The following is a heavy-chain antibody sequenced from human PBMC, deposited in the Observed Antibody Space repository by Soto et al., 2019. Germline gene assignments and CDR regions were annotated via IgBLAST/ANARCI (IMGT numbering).Heavy chain of an antibody. J-gene: IGHJ4*02. V-gene: IGHV3-30-3*01. Sequence: QVQLVESGGGVVQPGRSLRLSCVASGFTFSSYAMHWVRQAPGKGLEWVAVISYDGSNKYYGDSVKGRFTISRDNSKNTLYLQMNSLRAEDTAVYYCARDKYSVTTTLDYWGQGTLVTVSS. CDR1: GFTFSSYA. CDR2: ISYDGSNK. CDR3: ARDKYSVTTTLDY. D-gene: IGHD4-17*01.